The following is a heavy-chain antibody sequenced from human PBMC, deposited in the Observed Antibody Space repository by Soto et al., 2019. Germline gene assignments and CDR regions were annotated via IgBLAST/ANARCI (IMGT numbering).Heavy chain of an antibody. J-gene: IGHJ4*02. V-gene: IGHV4-59*01. Sequence: SETLSLTCTVSGDSISAYFWSWIRQSPGKGLEWIGYVYHDGTTFYNPSLKSRVTISVNTSRSQFSLKLNSVTAADTAVYYCARTLHRSGYDCPFDCWGQGTLVTVSS. CDR1: GDSISAYF. CDR3: ARTLHRSGYDCPFDC. CDR2: VYHDGTT. D-gene: IGHD5-12*01.